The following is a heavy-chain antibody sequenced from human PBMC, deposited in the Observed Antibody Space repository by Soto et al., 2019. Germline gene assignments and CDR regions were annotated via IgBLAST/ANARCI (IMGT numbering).Heavy chain of an antibody. Sequence: QVQLQESGPGLVKPSETLSLTCTVSGGSISSYYWSWIRQPPGKGLEWIGYIYYSGSTNYNPSLKRRVTISVDTSKNQFSLKLSSVTAADTAVYYCAGGVEWELLDYWGQGALVTVSS. J-gene: IGHJ4*02. CDR1: GGSISSYY. CDR3: AGGVEWELLDY. CDR2: IYYSGST. D-gene: IGHD1-26*01. V-gene: IGHV4-59*01.